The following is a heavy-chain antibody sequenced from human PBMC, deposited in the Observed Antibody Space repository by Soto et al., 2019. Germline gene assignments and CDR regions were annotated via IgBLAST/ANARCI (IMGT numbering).Heavy chain of an antibody. CDR3: AASTFQSGVSGYFQLDH. J-gene: IGHJ4*02. CDR1: GDTFSNQA. D-gene: IGHD3-22*01. Sequence: QVHLVQSGTEVKKPGSSVKGSCKTSGDTFSNQAISWVRQAPGQGLEWMGGIIPLFDSASYAERSHDRATITANKFTNTAYLELRSLTSEDTAIYYCAASTFQSGVSGYFQLDHWGQGTLVTVSS. V-gene: IGHV1-69*06. CDR2: IIPLFDSA.